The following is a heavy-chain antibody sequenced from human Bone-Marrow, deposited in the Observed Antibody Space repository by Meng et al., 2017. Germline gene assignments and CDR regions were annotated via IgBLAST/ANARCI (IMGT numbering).Heavy chain of an antibody. CDR1: GYSFNTYW. CDR3: GGRARDTAYYDSSGFA. CDR2: INPGDSST. J-gene: IGHJ5*02. D-gene: IGHD3-22*01. V-gene: IGHV5-51*01. Sequence: GESLKISCQGSGYSFNTYWIGWVRQMPGRGLEWMGIINPGDSSTMYSPSFQGQVTISADKSITTVYLQWSSLKASDTAMYYYGGRARDTAYYDSSGFAWGQGTLVTVSS.